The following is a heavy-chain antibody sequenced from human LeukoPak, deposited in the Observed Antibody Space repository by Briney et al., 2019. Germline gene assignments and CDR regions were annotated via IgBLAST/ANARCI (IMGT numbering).Heavy chain of an antibody. J-gene: IGHJ4*02. CDR2: INHSGST. D-gene: IGHD3-10*01. CDR3: ARGYGSGNYYPKDY. CDR1: GGSFSGYY. Sequence: SETLSLTCAVYGGSFSGYYWSWIRQPPGKGLEWIGEINHSGSTNYNPSLKSRVTISVNTSKNQWSLKLTSVTAADTAVYYCARGYGSGNYYPKDYWGQGTLVTVSS. V-gene: IGHV4-34*01.